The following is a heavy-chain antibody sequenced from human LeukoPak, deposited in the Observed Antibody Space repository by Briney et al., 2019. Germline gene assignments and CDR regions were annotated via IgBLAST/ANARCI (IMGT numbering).Heavy chain of an antibody. CDR2: ISYDGSNK. CDR1: GFTFSSYG. CDR3: AKERPSSIAARAFDY. Sequence: GGSLRLSCAASGFTFSSYGMHWVRQAPGKGLEWVAVISYDGSNKYYADSVKGRFTISRDNSKNTLYLQMNSLRAEDTAVYYCAKERPSSIAARAFDYWGQGTLVTVSS. V-gene: IGHV3-30*18. D-gene: IGHD6-6*01. J-gene: IGHJ4*02.